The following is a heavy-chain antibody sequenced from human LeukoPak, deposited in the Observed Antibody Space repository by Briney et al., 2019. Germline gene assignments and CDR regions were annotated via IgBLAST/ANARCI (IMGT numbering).Heavy chain of an antibody. CDR1: GGSISSYY. J-gene: IGHJ6*03. D-gene: IGHD5-18*01. CDR2: INYSGST. V-gene: IGHV4-59*01. CDR3: ARERGRSYGSVPYYYYYMDV. Sequence: SETLSLTCTVSGGSISSYYWSWIRQPPGKGLEWIGYINYSGSTNYNPSLKSRVTISVDTSKNQFSLKLSSVTAADTAVYYCARERGRSYGSVPYYYYYMDVWGKGTTVTVSS.